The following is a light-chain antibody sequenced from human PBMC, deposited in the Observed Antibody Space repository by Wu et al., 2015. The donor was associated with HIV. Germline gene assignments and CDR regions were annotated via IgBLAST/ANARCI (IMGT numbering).Light chain of an antibody. J-gene: IGKJ2*01. CDR3: QQSYRTPYT. CDR1: QNIKNY. V-gene: IGKV1-39*01. Sequence: DIQMTRSPSSLSASVGDTVTITCRASQNIKNYLNWFHQRPGKAPELLIYTTSTLQRGVPSRFSGSVSGTDFTLTINSLQPEDFADYFCQQSYRTPYTFGQGTKLEIK. CDR2: TTS.